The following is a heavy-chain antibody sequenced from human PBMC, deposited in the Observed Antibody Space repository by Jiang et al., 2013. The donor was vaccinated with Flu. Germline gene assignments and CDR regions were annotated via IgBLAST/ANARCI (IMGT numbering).Heavy chain of an antibody. J-gene: IGHJ4*02. V-gene: IGHV3-20*04. CDR1: GFTFSDYG. Sequence: VQLLESGGGVVRPGESLRLSCAVSGFTFSDYGMSWVRQAPGMGLEWVSGINWNGGSTSYADSVKGRFTISRDNSRNSLYLQMNSLGAEDTALYYCARGSYYDKVLMHFDFWGQGTLVTVSS. D-gene: IGHD3-22*01. CDR2: INWNGGST. CDR3: ARGSYYDKVLMHFDF.